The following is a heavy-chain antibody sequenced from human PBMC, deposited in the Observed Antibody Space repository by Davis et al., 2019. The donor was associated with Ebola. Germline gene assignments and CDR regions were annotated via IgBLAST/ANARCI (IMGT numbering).Heavy chain of an antibody. CDR1: GFTFSSYA. J-gene: IGHJ5*02. V-gene: IGHV3-21*06. CDR2: ISSSSNYI. D-gene: IGHD1-26*01. Sequence: GESLKISCAASGFTFSSYAMSWVRQAPGKGLEWISHISSSSNYIKYADSVKGRFIISRDNAKNTLSLQMIDLRSEDTACYYCTRDLYSSGGDYFDPWGQGTLVTVSS. CDR3: TRDLYSSGGDYFDP.